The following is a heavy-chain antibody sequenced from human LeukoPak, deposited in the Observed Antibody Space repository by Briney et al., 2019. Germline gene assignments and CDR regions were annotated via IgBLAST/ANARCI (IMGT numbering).Heavy chain of an antibody. Sequence: SETLSLTCTVSGGSISSSSYYWGWIRQPPGKGLEWIGSIYYSGSTYYNPSLKSRVTISVDTSKNQFSLKLSSVTAADTAVYYCARTYYYDSSGYYYSQPNWFDPWGQGTQVTVSS. CDR2: IYYSGST. V-gene: IGHV4-39*07. CDR3: ARTYYYDSSGYYYSQPNWFDP. D-gene: IGHD3-22*01. CDR1: GGSISSSSYY. J-gene: IGHJ5*02.